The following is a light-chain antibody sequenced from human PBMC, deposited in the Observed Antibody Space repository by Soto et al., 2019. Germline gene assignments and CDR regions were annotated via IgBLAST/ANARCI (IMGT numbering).Light chain of an antibody. CDR1: QTISSW. J-gene: IGKJ1*01. CDR2: KAS. CDR3: QHYNSYSEA. Sequence: DIQMTQSPSTLSVSVGDRVTITCRASQTISSWLAWCQQKPGKAPKLLIYKASTLKSGVPSRFSGSGSGTEFTLTISSLQPDDFATYYCQHYNSYSEAFGQGTKVDI. V-gene: IGKV1-5*03.